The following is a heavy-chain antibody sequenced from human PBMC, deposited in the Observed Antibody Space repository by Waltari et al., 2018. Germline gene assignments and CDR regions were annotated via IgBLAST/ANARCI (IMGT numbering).Heavy chain of an antibody. CDR1: GFTFSSYG. Sequence: VQLVESGGGVVQPGRSLRLSCAASGFTFSSYGMHWVRQAPGKGLEWVSGISWNRGSIGDADSLKGRFTISRDNAKNSLYLQMNSLRAEDTAVYYCARGGGGEISGYWGQGTLVTVSS. CDR2: ISWNRGSI. V-gene: IGHV3-9*01. D-gene: IGHD3-16*01. CDR3: ARGGGGEISGY. J-gene: IGHJ4*02.